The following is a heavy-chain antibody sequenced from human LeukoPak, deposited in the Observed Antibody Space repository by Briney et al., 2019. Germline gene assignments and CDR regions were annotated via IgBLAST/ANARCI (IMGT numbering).Heavy chain of an antibody. CDR2: IKSKTDGGTT. CDR1: AGTFSDAW. Sequence: GGSLRLSCAASAGTFSDAWMTWVRQAPGKELEWVGRIKSKTDGGTTDYAAPVKGRFTISRDDSKNTLYLQMNSLRTEDTAVYYCTTGSRLRYSDYWGQGTLVTVSS. V-gene: IGHV3-15*01. J-gene: IGHJ4*02. CDR3: TTGSRLRYSDY. D-gene: IGHD3-9*01.